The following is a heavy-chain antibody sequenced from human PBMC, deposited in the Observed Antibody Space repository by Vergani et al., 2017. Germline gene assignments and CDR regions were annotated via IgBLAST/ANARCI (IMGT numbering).Heavy chain of an antibody. D-gene: IGHD4-17*01. J-gene: IGHJ4*02. CDR1: GDTFKTYV. V-gene: IGHV1-69*01. Sequence: QVQLVQSGAEVRKPGSSVKVSCKASGDTFKTYVFNWVRQAPGQGLEWVGGIIAFFGTTTYAQKFQGRVTITADESTSTAYMELSSLRSEDTAVYYCARETTTVTTAHFDYWGQGTLVTVSS. CDR3: ARETTTVTTAHFDY. CDR2: IIAFFGTT.